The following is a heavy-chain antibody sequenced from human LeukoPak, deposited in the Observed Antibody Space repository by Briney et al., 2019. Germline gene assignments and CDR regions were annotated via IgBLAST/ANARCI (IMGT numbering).Heavy chain of an antibody. CDR1: GGSISSSNW. CDR3: ASADITGTLGY. J-gene: IGHJ4*02. Sequence: SETLSLTCAVSGGSISSSNWWSWVRQPPGKGLEWIGEIYHSGSTNYNPSLKSRVTISVDKSKNQLSLKLSSVTAADTAVYYCASADITGTLGYWGQGTLVTVSS. V-gene: IGHV4-4*02. CDR2: IYHSGST. D-gene: IGHD1-7*01.